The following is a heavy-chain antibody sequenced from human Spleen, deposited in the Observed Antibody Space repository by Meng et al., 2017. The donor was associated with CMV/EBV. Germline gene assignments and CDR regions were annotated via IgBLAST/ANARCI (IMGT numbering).Heavy chain of an antibody. V-gene: IGHV3-30*02. CDR2: MWLDGTER. D-gene: IGHD5-24*01. J-gene: IGHJ4*02. CDR3: VGHEGGPREGVGLV. CDR1: GIIFNSHG. Sequence: GESLKISCAASGIIFNSHGIHWLRQAPGKGLEWVAFMWLDGTERYNGNIVKGRFSGSRDKSKNTVFLQLSSLRVEDTAVYYCVGHEGGPREGVGLVWGQGTLVIVSS.